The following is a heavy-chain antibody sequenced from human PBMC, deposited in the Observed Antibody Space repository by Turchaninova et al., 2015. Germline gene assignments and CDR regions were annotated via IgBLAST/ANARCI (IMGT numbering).Heavy chain of an antibody. Sequence: QVQLVESGGGVVQPGRSLRLSCAASGLTFSSYGMHWVRQAPGKGLEWVAVMWYDGSNKYYADSVKGRFPISRENSKNTLYLQMNSLRAEATAVYYSAGDPSVGSYYFDYWGQGPLVTVSS. J-gene: IGHJ4*02. CDR1: GLTFSSYG. D-gene: IGHD4-23*01. CDR2: MWYDGSNK. CDR3: AGDPSVGSYYFDY. V-gene: IGHV3-33*01.